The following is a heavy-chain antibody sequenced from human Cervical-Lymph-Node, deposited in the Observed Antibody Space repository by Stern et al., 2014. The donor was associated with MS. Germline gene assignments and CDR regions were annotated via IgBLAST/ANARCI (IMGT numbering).Heavy chain of an antibody. J-gene: IGHJ5*02. CDR3: TTDEVANFAH. CDR2: IKPKTDGGPT. CDR1: GFIFSKAW. Sequence: EVQLVESGGDLVKPGGSLRLSCAASGFIFSKAWMTWVRQAPGKGLQWVGRIKPKTDGGPTNYSTPVQGRFTISRDDSKNTLFLHMNSLKTDDTAVYYCTTDEVANFAHWGQGTLVTVSS. V-gene: IGHV3-15*01.